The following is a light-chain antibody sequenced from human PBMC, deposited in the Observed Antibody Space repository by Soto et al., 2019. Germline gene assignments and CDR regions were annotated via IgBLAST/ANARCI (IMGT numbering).Light chain of an antibody. Sequence: DFQMTQSPSSLSASVGDRVTITCRASQGINNHLAWFQLKPGKVPKVLIYAASTLQSGVPSRFSGSGSGTDFTLTISSLQPEDVATYYCQNYNSAPPAGTFGGGTKVEIK. CDR2: AAS. CDR1: QGINNH. J-gene: IGKJ4*01. V-gene: IGKV1-27*01. CDR3: QNYNSAPPAGT.